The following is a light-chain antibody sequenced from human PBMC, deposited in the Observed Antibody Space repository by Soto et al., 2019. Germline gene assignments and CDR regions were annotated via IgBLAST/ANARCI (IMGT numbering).Light chain of an antibody. CDR3: QQYNNWPQ. Sequence: EIVMTQSPATLSVSPGERATLSCRASQSVSSNLAWYQQKPGQAPRLLIYGASTRATGIPARFSGSGSGTEFTLTISSLQSEDFAVYSCQQYNNWPQFGQGTKVEIK. CDR1: QSVSSN. V-gene: IGKV3-15*01. J-gene: IGKJ1*01. CDR2: GAS.